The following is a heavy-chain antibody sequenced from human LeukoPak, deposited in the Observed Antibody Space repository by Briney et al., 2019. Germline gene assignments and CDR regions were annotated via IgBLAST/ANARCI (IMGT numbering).Heavy chain of an antibody. D-gene: IGHD1-1*01. V-gene: IGHV3-23*01. CDR3: ARGVRERMEDWFDP. Sequence: GGSLRLSCAASGFTFSSYAMSWVRQAPGKGLEWVSAISGSGGSTYYADSVKGRFTISRDNAKNSLYLQMNSLRAEDTAVYYCARGVRERMEDWFDPWGQGTLVTVSS. CDR1: GFTFSSYA. CDR2: ISGSGGST. J-gene: IGHJ5*02.